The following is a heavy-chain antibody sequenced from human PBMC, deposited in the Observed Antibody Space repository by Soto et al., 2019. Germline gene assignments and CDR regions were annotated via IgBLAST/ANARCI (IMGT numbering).Heavy chain of an antibody. J-gene: IGHJ6*02. CDR2: IDPSDSYT. CDR1: GYRFTNHW. Sequence: GESLKISCKGSGYRFTNHWISWVRQMPGKGPEWMGKIDPSDSYTTYSPSFQGHVIISVDKSINTAYLQWSSLKASDTAVYYCARPDDLSGMNVWGQGTTVTVSS. CDR3: ARPDDLSGMNV. V-gene: IGHV5-10-1*01.